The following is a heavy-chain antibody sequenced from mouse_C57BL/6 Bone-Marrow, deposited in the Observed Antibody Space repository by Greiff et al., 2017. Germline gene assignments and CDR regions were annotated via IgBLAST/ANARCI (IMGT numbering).Heavy chain of an antibody. CDR3: ARSDLYGNRAWFAY. D-gene: IGHD2-1*01. Sequence: QVTLKVSGPGILQFSQDLSLACSFSGFLLSTSGMGVSWVRQPSGKGLEWLATIYWDDDKRLNPSLKGRVTISKDTSRNQVFLKITSVDTADTATYYCARSDLYGNRAWFAYWGQGTLVTVSA. V-gene: IGHV8-12*01. CDR1: GFLLSTSGMG. J-gene: IGHJ3*01. CDR2: IYWDDDK.